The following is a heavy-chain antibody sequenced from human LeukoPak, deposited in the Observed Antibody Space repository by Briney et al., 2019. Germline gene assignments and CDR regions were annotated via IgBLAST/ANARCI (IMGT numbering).Heavy chain of an antibody. CDR1: GFTFSDYY. J-gene: IGHJ6*03. Sequence: GGSLRLSCAASGFTFSDYYMNWVRQAPGKGLEWVSSISSSSTIYYADSVKSRFTISRDNAKNSLYLQMNSLRAEDTAVYYCASPITIFGVVKGYYMDVWGKGTTVTVSS. D-gene: IGHD3-3*01. CDR2: ISSSSTI. V-gene: IGHV3-69-1*02. CDR3: ASPITIFGVVKGYYMDV.